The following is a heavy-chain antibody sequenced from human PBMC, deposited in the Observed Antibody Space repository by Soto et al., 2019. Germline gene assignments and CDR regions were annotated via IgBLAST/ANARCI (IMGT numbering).Heavy chain of an antibody. CDR2: ISGSGGST. CDR1: GFTFSSYA. Sequence: EVQLLESGGGLVQPGGSLRLSCAASGFTFSSYAMSWVRQAPGKGLEWVSAISGSGGSTYYADSVKGRFTISRDNSKNPLYLQMNSQTAEDSSVYYCAKDGRRPKPYGDYAKVDYFDDWGQGTLVTVSS. CDR3: AKDGRRPKPYGDYAKVDYFDD. J-gene: IGHJ4*02. V-gene: IGHV3-23*01. D-gene: IGHD4-17*01.